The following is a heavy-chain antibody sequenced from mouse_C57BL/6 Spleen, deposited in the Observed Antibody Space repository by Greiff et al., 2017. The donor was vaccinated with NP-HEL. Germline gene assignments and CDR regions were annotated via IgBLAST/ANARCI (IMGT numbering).Heavy chain of an antibody. D-gene: IGHD1-1*01. CDR3: ARTGITTVVAPGDY. Sequence: VQLQQPGAELVKPGASVKMSCKASGYTFTSYWITWVKQRPGQGLEWIGDIYPGSGSTNYNEKFKSKATLTVDTSSSTAYMQLSSLTSEDSAVYYCARTGITTVVAPGDYWGQGTSVTVSS. V-gene: IGHV1-55*01. CDR1: GYTFTSYW. J-gene: IGHJ4*01. CDR2: IYPGSGST.